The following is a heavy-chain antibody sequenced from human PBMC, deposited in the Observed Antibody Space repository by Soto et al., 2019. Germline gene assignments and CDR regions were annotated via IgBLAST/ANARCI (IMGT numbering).Heavy chain of an antibody. CDR2: ITPIFGSA. CDR3: ANLGAAGYSSPGIGV. D-gene: IGHD2-15*01. CDR1: VVTFSNYA. V-gene: IGHV1-69*06. J-gene: IGHJ6*04. Sequence: SVKFSCTSSVVTFSNYAISWVRQAPGQGLEWMGGITPIFGSANYAQKFQGRVTIIADKSTNTVYMELSSLRSEETAVYYCANLGAAGYSSPGIGVWGKGNT.